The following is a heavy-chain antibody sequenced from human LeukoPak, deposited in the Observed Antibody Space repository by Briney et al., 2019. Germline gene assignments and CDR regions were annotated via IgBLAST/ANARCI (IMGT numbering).Heavy chain of an antibody. CDR1: GGSISSYY. V-gene: IGHV4-59*01. Sequence: PSETLSLTCTVSGGSISSYYWSWIRQPPGKGLECIVLIHYGGSTNYHPSLKSRVTISVDTSKNQFSLKRSSVTAADTAVYYGARVRIGFDYWGQGTLVTVSS. J-gene: IGHJ4*02. CDR2: IHYGGST. CDR3: ARVRIGFDY. D-gene: IGHD2-15*01.